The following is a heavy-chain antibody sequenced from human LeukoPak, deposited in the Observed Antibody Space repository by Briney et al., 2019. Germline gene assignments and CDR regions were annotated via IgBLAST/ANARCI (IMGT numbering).Heavy chain of an antibody. J-gene: IGHJ4*02. D-gene: IGHD2-2*01. CDR1: GFTFDDYA. CDR2: ISWDSGSI. CDR3: AKEMDLSRYCSSTSCHPFDF. V-gene: IGHV3-9*01. Sequence: GGSLRLSCAASGFTFDDYAMHWVRQAPGKGLEWVSGISWDSGSIDYADSVKGRFIISRDNAKNSLYLQMGSLSTEDTAFYYCAKEMDLSRYCSSTSCHPFDFWGQGTLVTVSS.